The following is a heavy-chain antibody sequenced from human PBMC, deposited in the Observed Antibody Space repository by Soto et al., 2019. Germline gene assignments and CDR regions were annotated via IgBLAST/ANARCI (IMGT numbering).Heavy chain of an antibody. CDR1: GFTFNNYG. CDR3: ARRQIPPPTRGAANARGGMDV. V-gene: IGHV3-33*01. D-gene: IGHD6-13*01. Sequence: QVQLVESGGGVVQPGRSLRLSCAASGFTFNNYGMHWVRQAPGKGLEWLAVIWNDGSNSSYANSVKGRFTISRDNSKNTLYLQMSSLRAEDTAVSYCARRQIPPPTRGAANARGGMDVWGQGTTVTVSS. J-gene: IGHJ6*02. CDR2: IWNDGSNS.